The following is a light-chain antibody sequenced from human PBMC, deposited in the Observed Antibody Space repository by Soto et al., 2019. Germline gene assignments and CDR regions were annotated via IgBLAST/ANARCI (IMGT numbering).Light chain of an antibody. CDR3: AAWDDTLKRYV. CDR2: YNN. CDR1: NSNIASNT. V-gene: IGLV1-44*01. J-gene: IGLJ1*01. Sequence: QSVLTQPPSASETPGQTVSISFSGSNSNIASNTVNLYQHLPGTAPKLLIYYNNQRPSGGPDRFSGSKSGTSASLAISGLQSEDESDYYCAAWDDTLKRYVFGTGTKVTVL.